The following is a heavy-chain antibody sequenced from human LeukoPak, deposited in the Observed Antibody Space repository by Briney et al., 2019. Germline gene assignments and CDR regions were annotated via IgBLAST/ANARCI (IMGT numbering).Heavy chain of an antibody. CDR3: ARDFGGAFDI. V-gene: IGHV3-30*03. Sequence: GGSLRLSCAASGFTFSSYSMNWVRQAPGKGLEWVAVISYDGSNKYYADSVKGRFTISRDNSKNTLYLQMNSLRAEDTAVYYCARDFGGAFDIWGQGTMVTVSS. CDR1: GFTFSSYS. D-gene: IGHD3-16*01. J-gene: IGHJ3*02. CDR2: ISYDGSNK.